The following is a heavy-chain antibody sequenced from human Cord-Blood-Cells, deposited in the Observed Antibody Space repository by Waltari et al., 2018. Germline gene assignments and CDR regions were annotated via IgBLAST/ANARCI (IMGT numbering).Heavy chain of an antibody. J-gene: IGHJ4*02. CDR2: ISWNRGSI. D-gene: IGHD2-15*01. CDR3: AKGDVVVVAARFDY. Sequence: EVQLVESGGGLVQPGRSLRLSCAASGFTFDDYAMHWVRQAPGKGLEWVSGISWNRGSIGYADSGKGRFTISRDNAKNSLYLQMNSLRAEDTALYYCAKGDVVVVAARFDYWGQGTLVTVSS. CDR1: GFTFDDYA. V-gene: IGHV3-9*01.